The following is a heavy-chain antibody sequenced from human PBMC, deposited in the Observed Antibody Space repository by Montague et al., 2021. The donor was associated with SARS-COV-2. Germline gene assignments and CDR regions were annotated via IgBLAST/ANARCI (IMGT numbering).Heavy chain of an antibody. J-gene: IGHJ4*02. V-gene: IGHV4-59*02. CDR3: ARGHIFGPGASGFEH. Sequence: SETLSLTCTVSGDSVSHDFWTWIRQPPGKGLEWIGYVYYSRSSSYNPSLRNRVSIAVDTSKRYFSLRLSFLTATDTAVYYCARGHIFGPGASGFEHWGQGTLVTVSS. CDR2: VYYSRSS. CDR1: GDSVSHDF. D-gene: IGHD1-26*01.